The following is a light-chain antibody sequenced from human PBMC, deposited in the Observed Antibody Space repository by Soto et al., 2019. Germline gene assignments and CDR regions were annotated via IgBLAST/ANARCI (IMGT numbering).Light chain of an antibody. Sequence: DIQMTQSPSTLSASVGDRVTITCRASQSFSSWLAWYQQKPGKAPNLLIYRTSTLGRGVPSMFSASGSGTEFTLTISSLQPDDFATYYCQYYNSDSFYSFGQGTKLEIK. CDR3: QYYNSDSFYS. J-gene: IGKJ2*03. V-gene: IGKV1-5*03. CDR2: RTS. CDR1: QSFSSW.